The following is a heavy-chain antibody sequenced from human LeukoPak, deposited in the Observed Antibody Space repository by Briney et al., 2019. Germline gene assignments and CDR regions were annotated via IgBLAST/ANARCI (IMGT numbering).Heavy chain of an antibody. D-gene: IGHD2-2*01. CDR1: GGSISSHY. V-gene: IGHV4-59*11. J-gene: IGHJ4*02. Sequence: PSETLSLTCTVSGGSISSHYWSWIRQPPGKGLEWIGYIYYSGSTNYNPSLKSRVTISVDTSKNQFSLKLSSVTAADTAVYYCARGLGGGDCSSTSCLGDFDYWGQGTLVILSS. CDR2: IYYSGST. CDR3: ARGLGGGDCSSTSCLGDFDY.